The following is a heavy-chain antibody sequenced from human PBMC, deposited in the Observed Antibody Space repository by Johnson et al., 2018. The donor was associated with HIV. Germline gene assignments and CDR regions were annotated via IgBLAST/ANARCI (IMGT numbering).Heavy chain of an antibody. CDR1: GFTFSSYA. Sequence: VQLVESGGGVVQPGRSLRLSCAASGFTFSSYAMSWVRQAPGKGLEWVSAISGSGGSTYYADSVKGRFTISRDNPKNTLYLQMNSLRAEDTAVYYCAKGGAVAGTRDAFDIWGQGTMVTVSS. CDR3: AKGGAVAGTRDAFDI. J-gene: IGHJ3*02. CDR2: ISGSGGST. D-gene: IGHD6-19*01. V-gene: IGHV3-23*04.